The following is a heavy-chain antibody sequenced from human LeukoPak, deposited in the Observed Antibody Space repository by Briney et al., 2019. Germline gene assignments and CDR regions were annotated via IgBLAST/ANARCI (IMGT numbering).Heavy chain of an antibody. CDR3: ARWGVVVPAAILGNYYYYGMDV. V-gene: IGHV4-34*01. CDR1: GGSFSGYY. CDR2: INHSGST. D-gene: IGHD2-2*02. J-gene: IGHJ6*02. Sequence: SETLSLTCAVYGGSFSGYYWSWIRQPPGKGLEWIGEINHSGSTNYNPSLKSRVTISVDTSKNHFSLKLSSVTAADTAVYYCARWGVVVPAAILGNYYYYGMDVWGQGTTVTVSS.